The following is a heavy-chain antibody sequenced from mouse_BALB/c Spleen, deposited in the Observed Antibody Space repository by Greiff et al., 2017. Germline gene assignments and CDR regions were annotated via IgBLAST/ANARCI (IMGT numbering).Heavy chain of an antibody. CDR2: IDPENGDT. Sequence: VQLQQSGAELVRSGASVKLSCTASGFNIKDYYMHWVKQRPEQGLEWIGWIDPENGDTEYAPKFQGKATMTADTSSNTAYLQLSSLTSEDTAVYYCNAGTTVRSNFDYWGQGTTLTVSS. D-gene: IGHD1-1*01. J-gene: IGHJ2*01. V-gene: IGHV14-4*02. CDR1: GFNIKDYY. CDR3: NAGTTVRSNFDY.